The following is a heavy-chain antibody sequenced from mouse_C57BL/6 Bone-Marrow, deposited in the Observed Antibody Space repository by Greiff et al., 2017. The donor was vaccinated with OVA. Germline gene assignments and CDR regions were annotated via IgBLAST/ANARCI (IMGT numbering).Heavy chain of an antibody. J-gene: IGHJ2*01. CDR3: ARTSYDYGSSPDY. D-gene: IGHD1-1*01. CDR2: IWSGGST. CDR1: GFSLTSYG. V-gene: IGHV2-2*01. Sequence: QVQLQQSGPGLVQPSQSLSITCTVSGFSLTSYGVHWVRQSPGQGLEWLGVIWSGGSTDYNAAFISRLSISKDNSKSQVFFKMNSLQADDTAIYDCARTSYDYGSSPDYWGQGTTLTVSS.